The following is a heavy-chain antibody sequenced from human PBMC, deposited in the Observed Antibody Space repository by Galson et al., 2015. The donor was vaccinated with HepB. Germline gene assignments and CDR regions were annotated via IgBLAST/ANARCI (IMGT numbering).Heavy chain of an antibody. CDR3: ARGYSSDWSVSIGY. V-gene: IGHV3-7*01. Sequence: SLRLSCAVSGFTFTNYWMGWVRQAPGKGLEWVANINQDGSEKYSVDSVKGRFTISRDNAKNTLYLQMNSLRAEDTAVYYCARGYSSDWSVSIGYWGQGTLVTVSS. CDR2: INQDGSEK. J-gene: IGHJ4*02. D-gene: IGHD6-19*01. CDR1: GFTFTNYW.